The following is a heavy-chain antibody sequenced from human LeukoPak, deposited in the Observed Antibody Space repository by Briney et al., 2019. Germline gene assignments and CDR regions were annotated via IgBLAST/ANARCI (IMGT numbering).Heavy chain of an antibody. D-gene: IGHD3-3*01. Sequence: GGSLRLSCAASGFTLSSFEMNWVRQAPGKGLEWVPYISSGSAIWYADSVKGRFTISRDNAVNSLYLQMNSLRAEDTAVYYCARSFFGVVPSFDYWGQGTLVTVSP. J-gene: IGHJ4*02. CDR1: GFTLSSFE. CDR3: ARSFFGVVPSFDY. CDR2: ISSGSAI. V-gene: IGHV3-48*03.